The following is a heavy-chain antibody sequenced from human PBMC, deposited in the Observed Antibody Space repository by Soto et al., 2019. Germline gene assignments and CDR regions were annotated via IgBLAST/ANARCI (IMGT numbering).Heavy chain of an antibody. Sequence: QVQLVESGGGVVQPGTSRRLSCVGSGFTFSSYVIHWVRQAPGKGLEWVALTSYDGSGKYYGDSVRGPFTISRDNSKNTVEMPMDSLRLADTALYYCARWGTTGGLDVWGQGTLVSVSS. CDR2: TSYDGSGK. V-gene: IGHV3-30*19. CDR3: ARWGTTGGLDV. J-gene: IGHJ1*01. D-gene: IGHD3-16*01. CDR1: GFTFSSYV.